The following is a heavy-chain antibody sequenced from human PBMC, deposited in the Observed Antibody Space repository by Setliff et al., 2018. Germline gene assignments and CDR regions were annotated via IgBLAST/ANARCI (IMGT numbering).Heavy chain of an antibody. CDR2: INTNTGNP. J-gene: IGHJ6*03. CDR3: ARASRFATIVWKGDYYMDV. D-gene: IGHD3-16*02. CDR1: GYSFSTYA. V-gene: IGHV7-4-1*02. Sequence: GPSVKVSCKASGYSFSTYAMSWIRQAPGQGLEWMGWINTNTGNPSYAQGFTGRFVFSLDTSVSTAYLQISSLKPEDTAMYYCARASRFATIVWKGDYYMDVWGKGTTVTVS.